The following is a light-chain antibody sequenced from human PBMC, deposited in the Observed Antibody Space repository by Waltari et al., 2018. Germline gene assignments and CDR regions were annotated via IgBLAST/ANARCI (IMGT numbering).Light chain of an antibody. Sequence: QSVLTQPPSAPGTPGQRVTISRSGSASNIGGNLVNWYQQLPGKAPKLLIYRSDQRPSGVPDRFSASKTGTSASLAISGLQSEDEADYFCASWDDSLNGHWVFGGGTKVTVL. J-gene: IGLJ3*02. CDR3: ASWDDSLNGHWV. CDR2: RSD. CDR1: ASNIGGNL. V-gene: IGLV1-44*01.